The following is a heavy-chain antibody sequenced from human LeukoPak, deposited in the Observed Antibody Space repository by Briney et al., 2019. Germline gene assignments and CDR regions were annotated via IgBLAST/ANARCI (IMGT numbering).Heavy chain of an antibody. J-gene: IGHJ4*02. V-gene: IGHV4-38-2*02. CDR1: GGSISSGYY. CDR3: ARERSGYSLFDY. Sequence: SETLSLTCTVSGGSISSGYYWGWIRQPPGKGLEWIGSIYHSGSTYYNPSLKSRVTISADTSKNQFSLKLSSVTAADTAVYYCARERSGYSLFDYWGQGTLVTVSS. CDR2: IYHSGST. D-gene: IGHD3-22*01.